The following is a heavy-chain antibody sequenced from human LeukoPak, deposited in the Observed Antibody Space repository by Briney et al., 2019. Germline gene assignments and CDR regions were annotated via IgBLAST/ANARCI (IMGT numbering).Heavy chain of an antibody. Sequence: SVKVSCKASGGTFTSYAISWVRQAPGQGLEWMGGIIPIFGTANYAQKFQGRVTITADESTSTAYMELSSLRSEDTAVYYCARFRIVVVPAAREPYYYMDAWGKGTTVTVSS. D-gene: IGHD2-2*01. CDR2: IIPIFGTA. CDR1: GGTFTSYA. V-gene: IGHV1-69*13. CDR3: ARFRIVVVPAAREPYYYMDA. J-gene: IGHJ6*03.